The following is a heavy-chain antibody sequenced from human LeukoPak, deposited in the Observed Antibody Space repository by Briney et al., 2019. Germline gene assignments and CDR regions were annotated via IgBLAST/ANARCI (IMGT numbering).Heavy chain of an antibody. CDR2: INWNGGST. V-gene: IGHV3-20*04. CDR1: GFTFSTYT. CDR3: ARAIEAGLPPDY. D-gene: IGHD6-19*01. Sequence: GGSLRLSCAASGFTFSTYTMNWVRQAPGKGLEWVSGINWNGGSTGYADSVKGRFTISRDNAKNSLYLQMNSLRAEDTALYYCARAIEAGLPPDYWGQGTLVTVSS. J-gene: IGHJ4*02.